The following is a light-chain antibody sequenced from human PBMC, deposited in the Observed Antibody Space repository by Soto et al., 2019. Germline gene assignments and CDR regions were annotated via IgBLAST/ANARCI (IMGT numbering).Light chain of an antibody. J-gene: IGKJ1*01. CDR2: GGS. V-gene: IGKV1-39*01. CDR3: QQYNNWPPWT. Sequence: DIQMTQSPSSLSASVGDRVTITCRASQSIGSYLNWYQQKPGKAPNLLIHGGSILQSGVPPRFSGGGGGTDFTLTISSLQPEDFAVYYCQQYNNWPPWTFGQGTKVEIK. CDR1: QSIGSY.